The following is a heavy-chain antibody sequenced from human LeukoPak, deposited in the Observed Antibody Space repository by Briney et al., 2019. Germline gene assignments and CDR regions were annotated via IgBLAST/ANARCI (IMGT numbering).Heavy chain of an antibody. D-gene: IGHD1-26*01. CDR1: GFTFSSYA. CDR2: ISYDGSNN. J-gene: IGHJ2*01. Sequence: PGGPLRLSCAASGFTFSSYAMHWVRQAPGKGLEWVAVISYDGSNNYYADSVKGRFTISRDNFKNTLYLHMNRLRAEDTTVYYCARGVVGATTGWYFDLWGRGTLVTVSS. V-gene: IGHV3-30-3*01. CDR3: ARGVVGATTGWYFDL.